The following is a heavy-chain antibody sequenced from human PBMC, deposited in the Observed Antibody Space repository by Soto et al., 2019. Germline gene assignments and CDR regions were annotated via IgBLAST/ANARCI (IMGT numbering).Heavy chain of an antibody. CDR1: GFTFSSYA. V-gene: IGHV3-30-3*01. CDR3: ARAGYSSGWDWESRYYFDY. CDR2: ISYDGSNK. D-gene: IGHD6-19*01. J-gene: IGHJ4*02. Sequence: GGSLRLSCAASGFTFSSYAMHWVRQAPGKGLEWVAVISYDGSNKYYADSVKGRFTISRDNSKNRLYLQMNSLRAEDTAVYYCARAGYSSGWDWESRYYFDYWGQGTLVTVSS.